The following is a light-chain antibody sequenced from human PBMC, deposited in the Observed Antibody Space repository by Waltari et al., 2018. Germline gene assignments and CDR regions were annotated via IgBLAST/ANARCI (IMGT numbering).Light chain of an antibody. CDR1: QSISNN. J-gene: IGKJ1*01. Sequence: DIQMTQSPSSLSASVGDRVTITCRASQSISNNLNWYQQKPGKAPSVLIYAASSLQTGVPSRFSGSGSGTDFTLTISSLQPEDFATYYCQQSYNNPRTFGQGTKVEI. CDR2: AAS. V-gene: IGKV1-39*01. CDR3: QQSYNNPRT.